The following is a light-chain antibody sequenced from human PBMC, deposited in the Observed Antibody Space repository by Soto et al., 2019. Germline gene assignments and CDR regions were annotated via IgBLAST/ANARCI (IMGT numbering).Light chain of an antibody. CDR2: EVS. Sequence: QSALTQPASVSGSPGQSITISCTGTSSDVGGYNYFSWYQHHPGKAPKLMIYEVSNRPSGVSNRFSGSKSRNTASLTISGLQAEDEDDYYCSSYTSSSTPYVFGTGTKLTVL. J-gene: IGLJ1*01. CDR1: SSDVGGYNY. V-gene: IGLV2-14*01. CDR3: SSYTSSSTPYV.